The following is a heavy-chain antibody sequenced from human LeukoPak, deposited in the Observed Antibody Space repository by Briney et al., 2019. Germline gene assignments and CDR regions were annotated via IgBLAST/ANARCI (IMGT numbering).Heavy chain of an antibody. CDR1: GYTFTSYY. J-gene: IGHJ4*02. D-gene: IGHD3-10*01. CDR3: ARGLDFFYYYGSGSPTGYFDY. V-gene: IGHV1-46*01. Sequence: ASVKVSCKASGYTFTSYYMHWVRQAPGQGLEWMGIINPSGGSTSYAQKFQGRVTMTRDMSTSTVYMELSSLRSEDTAVYYCARGLDFFYYYGSGSPTGYFDYWGQGTLVTVSS. CDR2: INPSGGST.